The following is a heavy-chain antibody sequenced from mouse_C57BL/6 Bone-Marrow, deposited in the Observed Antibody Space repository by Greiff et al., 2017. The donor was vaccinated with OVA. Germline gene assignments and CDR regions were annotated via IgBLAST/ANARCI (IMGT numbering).Heavy chain of an antibody. CDR2: INPNNGGT. J-gene: IGHJ2*01. D-gene: IGHD2-1*01. Sequence: EVMLQQSGPELVKPGASVKISCKASGYTFTDYYMNWVKQSHGKSLEWIGDINPNNGGTSYNQKFKGKATLTVDKSSSTAYMELRSLTSEDSAVYYCAREGNGGPYWGQGTTLTVSS. CDR3: AREGNGGPY. CDR1: GYTFTDYY. V-gene: IGHV1-26*01.